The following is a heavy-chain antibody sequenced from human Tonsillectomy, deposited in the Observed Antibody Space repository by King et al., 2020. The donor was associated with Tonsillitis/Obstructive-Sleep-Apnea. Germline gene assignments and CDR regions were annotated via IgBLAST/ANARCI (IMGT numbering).Heavy chain of an antibody. D-gene: IGHD6-19*01. V-gene: IGHV3-53*01. CDR1: GFTVSSNY. Sequence: VQLVESGGGLIQPGGSLRLSCAASGFTVSSNYMSWVRQAPGKGLEWVSVIYSGGSTYYADSVKGRFTISRDNFKNTLYLQMNSLTAQDTAVYYCARGGSGSPPRWFDPWGQGTLVTVSS. CDR2: IYSGGST. J-gene: IGHJ5*02. CDR3: ARGGSGSPPRWFDP.